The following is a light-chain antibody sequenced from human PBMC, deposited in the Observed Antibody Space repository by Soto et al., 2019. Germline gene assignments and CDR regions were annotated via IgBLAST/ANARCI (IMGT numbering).Light chain of an antibody. CDR1: QTISSW. J-gene: IGKJ5*01. Sequence: DIQMTQSASTLSGSFGDRVTITCGASQTISSWLAWYQQKPGKAPKLLIYKASTLKSGVPSRFSGSGSGTEFTLTISSLQTDDFATYYCQQSYSTSITFGQGTRLEIK. V-gene: IGKV1-5*03. CDR3: QQSYSTSIT. CDR2: KAS.